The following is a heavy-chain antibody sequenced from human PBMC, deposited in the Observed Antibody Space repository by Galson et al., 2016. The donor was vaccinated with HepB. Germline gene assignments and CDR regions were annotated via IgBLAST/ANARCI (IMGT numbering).Heavy chain of an antibody. J-gene: IGHJ4*02. D-gene: IGHD3-9*01. CDR1: GFTFSRYA. V-gene: IGHV3-7*03. CDR2: IGHDGIEK. CDR3: ARNSGFHDH. Sequence: SLRLSCAASGFTFSRYAMHWVRQAPGKGLEWVANIGHDGIEKYYADSVKGRFIISRDNAKNSLYLQMNSLRAEDTAVYYCARNSGFHDHWGQGTLVTVSS.